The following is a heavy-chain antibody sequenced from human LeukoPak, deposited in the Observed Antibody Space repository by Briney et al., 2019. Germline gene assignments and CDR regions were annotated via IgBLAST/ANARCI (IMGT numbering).Heavy chain of an antibody. CDR2: ISGRGGRK. CDR3: AKDPHIVVVTALVDY. D-gene: IGHD2-21*02. V-gene: IGHV3-23*01. Sequence: PGASLRLSCAASGFTFRSYAMSWVRQAPGKGLEWVSAISGRGGRKYYADSVKGRFTISRDNSKNTLYLQMNSLRAEDTAVYYCAKDPHIVVVTALVDYWGQGTLVTVSS. CDR1: GFTFRSYA. J-gene: IGHJ4*02.